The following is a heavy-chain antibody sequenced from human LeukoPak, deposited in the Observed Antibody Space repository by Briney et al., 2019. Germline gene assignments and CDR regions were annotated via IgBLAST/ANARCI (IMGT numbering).Heavy chain of an antibody. CDR1: GFTFSGSA. V-gene: IGHV3-73*01. D-gene: IGHD2-8*02. CDR3: TRPTGGKVDY. CDR2: IRSKANSYAT. Sequence: GGSLRLSCAASGFTFSGSAMYWVRQASGKELEWVGRIRSKANSYATAYAASVKGRFTISRDDSKNTAYLQMNSLKTEDTAVYYCTRPTGGKVDYWGQGTLVTVSS. J-gene: IGHJ4*02.